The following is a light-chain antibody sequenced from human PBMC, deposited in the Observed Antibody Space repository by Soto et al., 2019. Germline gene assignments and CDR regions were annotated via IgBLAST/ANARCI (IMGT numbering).Light chain of an antibody. V-gene: IGKV1-39*01. CDR2: AAS. CDR1: HIVDTS. J-gene: IGKJ2*01. Sequence: DIQMTQSQSSLSASVGDRVTVTCRTSHIVDTSLNWYQQKPGKAPKLLIYAASSVQSGVPARLSGSGSATFFTLTIHNLQPDDFATYFCQQTHSIPPTFGPGTKVDIK. CDR3: QQTHSIPPT.